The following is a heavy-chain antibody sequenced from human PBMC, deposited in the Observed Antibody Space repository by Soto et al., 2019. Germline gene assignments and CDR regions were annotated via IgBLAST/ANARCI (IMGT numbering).Heavy chain of an antibody. D-gene: IGHD1-26*01. CDR3: ARRGSGSYYDY. J-gene: IGHJ4*01. Sequence: EVQLLESGGGLVQPGGSLRLSCAASGFTFSSYDMRWVRQAPGKGLEWVSAISGSGGSTYYADSVKGRFTISRDNSKNTVYLQMNSLSGEDTAVYYCARRGSGSYYDYWGHGTPVTVSS. CDR1: GFTFSSYD. CDR2: ISGSGGST. V-gene: IGHV3-23*01.